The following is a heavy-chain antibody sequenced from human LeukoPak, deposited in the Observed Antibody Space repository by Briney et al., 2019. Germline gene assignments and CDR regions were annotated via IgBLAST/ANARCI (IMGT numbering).Heavy chain of an antibody. CDR2: IYYTGST. J-gene: IGHJ4*02. CDR3: ARLGELGKAHYFDY. Sequence: SETLSLTCTVSGGSISGHIWSWIRQSPGKGLEYIGFIYYTGSTNYNPSLTSRVTMSVDTSKNQFSLKVNSVTAADTAVFYCARLGELGKAHYFDYWGQGTLVTVSS. D-gene: IGHD7-27*01. V-gene: IGHV4-59*08. CDR1: GGSISGHI.